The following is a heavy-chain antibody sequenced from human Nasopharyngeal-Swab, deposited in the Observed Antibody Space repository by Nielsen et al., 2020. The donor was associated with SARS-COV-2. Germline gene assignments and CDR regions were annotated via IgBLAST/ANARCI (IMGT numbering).Heavy chain of an antibody. V-gene: IGHV3-64*01. D-gene: IGHD5-18*01. Sequence: GGSLRLSCAASGFTFSSYAMHWVRQAPGKGLEYVSAISSNGGSTYYANSVKGRFTISRDNSKNTLYLQMGSLRAEDTAVYYCAKDGMVRGAFDIWGQGTMVTVSS. J-gene: IGHJ3*02. CDR1: GFTFSSYA. CDR2: ISSNGGST. CDR3: AKDGMVRGAFDI.